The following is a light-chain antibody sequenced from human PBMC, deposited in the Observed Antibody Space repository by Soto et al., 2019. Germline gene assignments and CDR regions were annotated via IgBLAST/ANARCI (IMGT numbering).Light chain of an antibody. CDR3: QQYGSPTWT. V-gene: IGKV3-20*01. Sequence: EIVLTQSPGTLSLSPGERVTLSCRASQSISNNHLAWYQQKPGQAPRLLIHGTSNRATGIPDRFSGSGSGTDFTLTISRLEPEDFTVYYCQQYGSPTWTFGQGTKVDIK. J-gene: IGKJ1*01. CDR1: QSISNNH. CDR2: GTS.